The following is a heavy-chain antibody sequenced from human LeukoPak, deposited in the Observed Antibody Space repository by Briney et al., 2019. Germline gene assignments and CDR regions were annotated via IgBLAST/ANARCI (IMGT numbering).Heavy chain of an antibody. V-gene: IGHV3-21*01. CDR1: GFTFNIYS. CDR2: ISSQSVYI. Sequence: GGSLRLSCEASGFTFNIYSMNWVRQVPGKGLEWFSSISSQSVYIYYADSVKGRFAISRDNAKKSLYLQMNSLTAEDTAVYFCSRDLDCTVTTCFDGDDGFDIWGRGTMVTASS. J-gene: IGHJ3*02. D-gene: IGHD2-8*02. CDR3: SRDLDCTVTTCFDGDDGFDI.